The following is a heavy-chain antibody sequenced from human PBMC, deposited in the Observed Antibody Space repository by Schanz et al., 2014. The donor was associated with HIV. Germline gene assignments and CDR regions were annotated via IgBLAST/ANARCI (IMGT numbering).Heavy chain of an antibody. CDR2: INPNSGGT. V-gene: IGHV1-8*02. CDR3: ARGVDILTAFDY. D-gene: IGHD3-9*01. CDR1: GYSFISYD. J-gene: IGHJ4*02. Sequence: QVQLVQSEAEVKKPGASVKVSCKASGYSFISYDFSWVRQAPGQGLEWMGWINPNSGGTNYAQKLQGRVTMPRDTSTSPVYMELYSLTSEDTAVYYCARGVDILTAFDYWDQGTLVVVSS.